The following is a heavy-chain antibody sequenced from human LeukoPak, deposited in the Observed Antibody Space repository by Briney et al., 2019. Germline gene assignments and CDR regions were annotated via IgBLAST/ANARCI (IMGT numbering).Heavy chain of an antibody. CDR2: IYDNGAA. Sequence: SQTLSLTCTVSGGSISSGGYYWGWIRQPPGKGLEWIGSIYDNGAAYYKPSLKSRVTISVDTTKNQFPPKLTSVTAADTAVYYCASWDTMGYWGQGTLVTVSS. CDR1: GGSISSGGYY. J-gene: IGHJ4*02. CDR3: ASWDTMGY. V-gene: IGHV4-39*01. D-gene: IGHD5-18*01.